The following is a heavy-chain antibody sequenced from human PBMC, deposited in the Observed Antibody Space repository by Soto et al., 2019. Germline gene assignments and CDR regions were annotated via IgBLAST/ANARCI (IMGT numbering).Heavy chain of an antibody. CDR1: GGSFSGYY. D-gene: IGHD6-19*01. CDR3: ASISRSSSDFDY. J-gene: IGHJ4*02. Sequence: SETLSLTCAVYGGSFSGYYWSWIRQPPGKGLEWIGEINHSGSTNYNPSLKSRVTISVDTSKNQFSLKLSSVTAADTAVYYCASISRSSSDFDYWGQGTLVTVSS. V-gene: IGHV4-34*01. CDR2: INHSGST.